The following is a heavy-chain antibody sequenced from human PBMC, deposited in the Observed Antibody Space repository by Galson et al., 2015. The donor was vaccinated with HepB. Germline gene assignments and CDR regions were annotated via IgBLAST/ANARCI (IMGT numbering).Heavy chain of an antibody. CDR1: GYTFTSYA. J-gene: IGHJ6*02. D-gene: IGHD5-12*01. CDR2: INAGNGNT. CDR3: ARDGGYSGYDLEGMDV. Sequence: SVKVSCKASGYTFTSYAMHWVRQAPGQRLEWMGWINAGNGNTKYSQKFQGRVTITRDTSASTAYMELSSLRSEDTAVYYCARDGGYSGYDLEGMDVWGQGTTVTVSS. V-gene: IGHV1-3*01.